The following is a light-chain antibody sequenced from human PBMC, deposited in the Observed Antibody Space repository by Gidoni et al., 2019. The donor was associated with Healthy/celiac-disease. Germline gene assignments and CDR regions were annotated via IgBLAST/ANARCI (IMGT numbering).Light chain of an antibody. CDR3: QQYGSSPYT. CDR1: QSVSSSY. V-gene: IGKV3-20*01. Sequence: EIVLTQSPGTLSLSPGERATLSCRASQSVSSSYLAWYQQKPGQAPRLLTYGASSRATGIPDRFSGSGSGTDFTLTISRLEPEDFAVYYCQQYGSSPYTFXQXTKLEIK. J-gene: IGKJ2*01. CDR2: GAS.